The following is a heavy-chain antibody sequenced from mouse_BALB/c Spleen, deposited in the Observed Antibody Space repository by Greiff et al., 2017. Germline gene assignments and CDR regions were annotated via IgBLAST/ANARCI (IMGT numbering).Heavy chain of an antibody. CDR1: GFTFSSYG. J-gene: IGHJ3*01. V-gene: IGHV5-6-3*01. CDR3: AREEVFAY. Sequence: VQLKESGGGLVQPGGSLKLSCAASGFTFSSYGMSWVRQTPDKRLELVATINSNGGSTYYPDSVKGRFTISRDNAKNTLYLQMSSLKSEDTAMYYCAREEVFAYWGQGTLVTVSA. CDR2: INSNGGST.